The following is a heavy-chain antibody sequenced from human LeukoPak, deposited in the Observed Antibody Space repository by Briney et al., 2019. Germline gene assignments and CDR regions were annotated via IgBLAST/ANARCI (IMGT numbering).Heavy chain of an antibody. CDR1: GYTFTSYG. Sequence: GASVKVSCKASGYTFTSYGISWVRQAPGQGLEWMGWISAYNGNTNYAQKLQGRVTMTTDTSTSTAYMELRSLRSDDTAVYYWARGQYDILTGYFYYYYGMDVWGQGTTVTVSS. J-gene: IGHJ6*02. D-gene: IGHD3-9*01. V-gene: IGHV1-18*01. CDR2: ISAYNGNT. CDR3: ARGQYDILTGYFYYYYGMDV.